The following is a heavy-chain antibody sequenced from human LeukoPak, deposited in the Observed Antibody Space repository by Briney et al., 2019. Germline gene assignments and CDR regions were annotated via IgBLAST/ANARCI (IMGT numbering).Heavy chain of an antibody. CDR3: ARARWSSTGWFLGY. J-gene: IGHJ4*02. D-gene: IGHD6-19*01. CDR1: GFTFSSYW. CDR2: VNPQGSGT. V-gene: IGHV3-74*01. Sequence: PVGSLRLSCAASGFTFSSYWMHWVRQAPGKGLVWVSHVNPQGSGTSYTDSVKGRFTISRDNAKDALHLQMDNLRAEDTAVYYCARARWSSTGWFLGYWGQGTLVTVSS.